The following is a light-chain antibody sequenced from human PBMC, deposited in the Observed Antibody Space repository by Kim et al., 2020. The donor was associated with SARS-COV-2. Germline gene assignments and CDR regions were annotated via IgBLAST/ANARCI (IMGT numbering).Light chain of an antibody. J-gene: IGKJ1*01. Sequence: ASEGDRVTITGRESQGVSSWLAWYQQKPEKAPKSLIYAASNLQSGVPSRFSGSGSGTDFTLTISSLQPEDSATYYCQQYKSYPRTFGQGTKVDIK. V-gene: IGKV1D-16*01. CDR1: QGVSSW. CDR2: AAS. CDR3: QQYKSYPRT.